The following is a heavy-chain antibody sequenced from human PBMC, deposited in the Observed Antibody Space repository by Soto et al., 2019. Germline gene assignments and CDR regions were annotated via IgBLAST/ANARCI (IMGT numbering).Heavy chain of an antibody. V-gene: IGHV4-39*01. CDR1: GGSINSSSYY. J-gene: IGHJ6*02. CDR3: ATLPGGSSSWKDYYYYYGMDV. Sequence: SETLSLTCTVSGGSINSSSYYWGWIRQPPGKGLEWIGSIYYSGSTYYNPSLKSRVTISVDTSKNQFSLKLSSVTAADTAVYYCATLPGGSSSWKDYYYYYGMDVWGQGTTVTVSS. D-gene: IGHD6-13*01. CDR2: IYYSGST.